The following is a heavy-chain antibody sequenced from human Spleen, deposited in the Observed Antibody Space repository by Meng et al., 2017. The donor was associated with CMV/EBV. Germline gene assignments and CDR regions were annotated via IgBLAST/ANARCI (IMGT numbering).Heavy chain of an antibody. CDR3: ARWGSSMVESGMDV. CDR1: GGSISSYY. D-gene: IGHD2-2*01. CDR2: INQSGTT. V-gene: IGHV4-34*01. J-gene: IGHJ6*02. Sequence: SETLSLTCTVSGGSISSYYWSWIRQPPGKGLEWIGEINQSGTTKYSPSLKSRVTISVDTSKNQFSLKVASVTAADTAVYYCARWGSSMVESGMDVWGQGTTVTVSS.